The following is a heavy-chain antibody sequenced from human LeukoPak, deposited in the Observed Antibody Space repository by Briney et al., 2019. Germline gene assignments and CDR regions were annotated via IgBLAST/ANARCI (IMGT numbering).Heavy chain of an antibody. Sequence: ASETLSPTCTVSGDSISSGYYECSRLRHPAWKGLEWIRRIYTSGSTNYNPSLKSRVTISVDTSKNQFSLKLTSVTAADTAVYYCARGPYKYDGSGAFDIWGQGTMLTVSS. J-gene: IGHJ3*02. CDR1: GDSISSGYYE. CDR2: IYTSGST. D-gene: IGHD3-22*01. V-gene: IGHV4-61*02. CDR3: ARGPYKYDGSGAFDI.